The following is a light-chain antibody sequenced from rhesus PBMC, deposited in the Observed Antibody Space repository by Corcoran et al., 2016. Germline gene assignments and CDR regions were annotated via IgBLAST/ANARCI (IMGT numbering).Light chain of an antibody. CDR3: SSYGSGSTYI. Sequence: QAALTQPRSVSGSPGQSVTISCTGTSSDIGGYNYVSWYQQHPGKAPKLMIYDVNKRPSGVSDRFSGSKSGSTASLTISGLQAEDEADYYCSSYGSGSTYIFGDGTRLTVL. CDR2: DVN. J-gene: IGLJ1*01. V-gene: IGLV2-32*02. CDR1: SSDIGGYNY.